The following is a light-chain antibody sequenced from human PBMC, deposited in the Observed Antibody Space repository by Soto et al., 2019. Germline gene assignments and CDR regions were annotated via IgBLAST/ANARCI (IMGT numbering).Light chain of an antibody. V-gene: IGLV2-14*01. J-gene: IGLJ1*01. CDR1: SSDIGGYKY. CDR3: SSYSSSTTLGV. CDR2: EVT. Sequence: SALTQPASVSGSPGQSITISCTGTSSDIGGYKYVSWYQQHPGRAPKLLIFEVTGRPSGVSNRFSGSKSGNTASLTISGLQAEDEADYYCSSYSSSTTLGVFGTGTKLTVL.